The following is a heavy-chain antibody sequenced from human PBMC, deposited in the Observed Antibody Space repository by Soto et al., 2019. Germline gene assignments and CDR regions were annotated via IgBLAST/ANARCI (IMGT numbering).Heavy chain of an antibody. CDR2: MNPGSGDT. J-gene: IGHJ5*02. CDR3: ARMATFGTLNWFDA. V-gene: IGHV1-8*01. Sequence: GASVKVSGKASGYSFTNNDVRWVRQATGQGLEWMGWMNPGSGDTVYEQKLQSRDTMTTDISKATAYMELSSLRPDDPAIYYWARMATFGTLNWFDAWGQGTLVTVAS. D-gene: IGHD3-16*01. CDR1: GYSFTNND.